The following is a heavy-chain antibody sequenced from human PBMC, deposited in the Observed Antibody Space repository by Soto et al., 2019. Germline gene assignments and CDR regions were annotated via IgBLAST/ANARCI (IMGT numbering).Heavy chain of an antibody. Sequence: GESLKISCQCSGYTFSNFWIGWVRQLPGKGLEWMGIIYPGDHETRYSPSFHGKVTISANKSINTAYLQWNSLEASDTAFYFCARSPRSSPYFDYWGQGALVTSPQ. J-gene: IGHJ4*02. V-gene: IGHV5-51*01. CDR2: IYPGDHET. CDR3: ARSPRSSPYFDY. D-gene: IGHD6-13*01. CDR1: GYTFSNFW.